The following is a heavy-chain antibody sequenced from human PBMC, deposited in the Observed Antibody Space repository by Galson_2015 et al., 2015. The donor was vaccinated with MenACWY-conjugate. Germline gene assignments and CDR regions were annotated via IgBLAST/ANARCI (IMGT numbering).Heavy chain of an antibody. CDR1: GFTFSKAW. V-gene: IGHV3-15*01. J-gene: IGHJ3*02. CDR3: INGFSTGWMDAFDI. CDR2: IKSKTDGGTT. Sequence: SLRLSCAASGFTFSKAWMSWVRQAPGKGLEWVGRIKSKTDGGTTDYAAPVKGRFTISRDDSKNTLYLQMSSLKTEDTAVYYCINGFSTGWMDAFDIWGQGTMVTVTS. D-gene: IGHD6-19*01.